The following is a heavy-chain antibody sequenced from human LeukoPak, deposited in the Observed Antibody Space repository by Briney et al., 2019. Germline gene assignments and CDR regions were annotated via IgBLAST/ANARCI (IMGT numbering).Heavy chain of an antibody. V-gene: IGHV4-4*07. CDR1: GGSISSYY. CDR2: IYTSGST. Sequence: SETLSLTCTVSGGSISSYYWSWIRQPAGKGLEWIGRIYTSGSTNYNPSLKSRVTISVDTSKNQFSLKLSSVTAADTAVYYCARGRDRYYGSGSSFDYWGQGTLVTVSS. J-gene: IGHJ4*02. CDR3: ARGRDRYYGSGSSFDY. D-gene: IGHD3-10*01.